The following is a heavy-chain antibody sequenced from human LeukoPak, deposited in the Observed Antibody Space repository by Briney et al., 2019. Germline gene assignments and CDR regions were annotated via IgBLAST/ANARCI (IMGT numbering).Heavy chain of an antibody. J-gene: IGHJ4*02. CDR3: ARDRGTYCGGDCYPPLCDY. D-gene: IGHD2-21*01. Sequence: GGSLRLSCADSGFTFRSYWMSWVRQAPGKGLQWVANIKQDGSEKYYVDSVKGRFTISRDNAKNSLYLQMNSLRAEDTAVYYCARDRGTYCGGDCYPPLCDYWGQGTLVTVSS. CDR1: GFTFRSYW. CDR2: IKQDGSEK. V-gene: IGHV3-7*01.